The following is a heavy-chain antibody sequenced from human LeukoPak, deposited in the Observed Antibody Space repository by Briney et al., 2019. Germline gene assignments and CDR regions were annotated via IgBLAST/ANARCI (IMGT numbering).Heavy chain of an antibody. V-gene: IGHV3-23*01. Sequence: GGSLRLSCAASGFTFSSYAMSWVRQAPGKGLEWVSVLSGSGGSTYYADSVKGRFTISRDNSKNTLYLQMNSLRAEDTAVYYCAKGSGYSSSPPYDYWGQGTLVTVSS. CDR1: GFTFSSYA. J-gene: IGHJ4*02. CDR2: LSGSGGST. CDR3: AKGSGYSSSPPYDY. D-gene: IGHD6-13*01.